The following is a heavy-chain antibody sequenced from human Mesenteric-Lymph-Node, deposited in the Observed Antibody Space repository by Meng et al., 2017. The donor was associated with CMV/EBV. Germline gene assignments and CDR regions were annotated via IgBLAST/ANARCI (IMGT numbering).Heavy chain of an antibody. V-gene: IGHV3-30*03. CDR2: ISYDGSNK. D-gene: IGHD3-3*01. CDR1: GFTFSSYS. CDR3: ARDSDFWSGPFGAYGMDV. J-gene: IGHJ6*02. Sequence: GESLKISCAASGFTFSSYSMNWVRQAPGKGLEWVAVISYDGSNKYYADSVKGRFTISRDNSKNTLYLQMNSLRAEDTAVYYCARDSDFWSGPFGAYGMDVWGQGTTVTVSS.